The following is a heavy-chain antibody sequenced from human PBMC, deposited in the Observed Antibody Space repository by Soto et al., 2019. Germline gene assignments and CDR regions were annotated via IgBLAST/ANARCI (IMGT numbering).Heavy chain of an antibody. CDR3: GGYRSSSGWFDP. Sequence: QVQLVQSGAEVKKPGSSVKVSCKASGGTFSSYAISWVRQAPGQGLEWMGGIIPIFGTANYAQKFQGRVTITADEPTSTAYMELSSLRSEDTAVYYCGGYRSSSGWFDPWGQGTLVTVSS. J-gene: IGHJ5*02. CDR2: IIPIFGTA. CDR1: GGTFSSYA. D-gene: IGHD6-6*01. V-gene: IGHV1-69*12.